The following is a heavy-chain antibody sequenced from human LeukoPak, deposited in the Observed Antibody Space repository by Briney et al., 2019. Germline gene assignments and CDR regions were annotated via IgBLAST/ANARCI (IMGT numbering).Heavy chain of an antibody. V-gene: IGHV1-2*02. CDR3: AREGYSYGQIDY. CDR2: INPNSGGT. Sequence: ASVKVSCKASGYSFTSHYMHWVRQAPGQGLEWMGWINPNSGGTNYAQKFQGRVTMTRDTSISTAYMELSRLRSDDTAVYYCAREGYSYGQIDYWGQGTLVTVSS. D-gene: IGHD5-18*01. CDR1: GYSFTSHY. J-gene: IGHJ4*02.